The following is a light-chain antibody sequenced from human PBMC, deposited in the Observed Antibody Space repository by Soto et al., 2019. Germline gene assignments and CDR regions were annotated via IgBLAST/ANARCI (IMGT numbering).Light chain of an antibody. J-gene: IGKJ4*01. CDR1: QDIRNE. CDR2: AAS. Sequence: AIQVTQSPSSLSASVGDRVTITCRASQDIRNELSWYQQKPGKAPKFLIFAASNLQSGVPSRFSGSGSGTDFTLTISSLQPEDFATYFCLQDDDYPFTFGGGTNVDIK. V-gene: IGKV1-6*01. CDR3: LQDDDYPFT.